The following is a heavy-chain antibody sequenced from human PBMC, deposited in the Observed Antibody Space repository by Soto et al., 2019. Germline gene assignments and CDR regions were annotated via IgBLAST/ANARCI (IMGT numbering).Heavy chain of an antibody. CDR2: ITGPGGNT. D-gene: IGHD3-10*01. CDR3: AKGRSGSGSYYAQPES. J-gene: IGHJ5*02. V-gene: IGHV3-23*01. CDR1: GFTFSSYA. Sequence: LRLSCAASGFTFSSYAMSWVRQAPGKGLEWVSAITGPGGNTYYADSLKGRFTISRDNSKNTLYLQMNTLRAEDTAVYYCAKGRSGSGSYYAQPESWGQGTLVTVSS.